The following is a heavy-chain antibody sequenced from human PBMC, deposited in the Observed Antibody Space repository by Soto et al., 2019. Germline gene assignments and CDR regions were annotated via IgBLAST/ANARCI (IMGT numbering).Heavy chain of an antibody. V-gene: IGHV1-8*02. CDR2: LNPKNGAT. D-gene: IGHD3-10*01. CDR1: GYSISYSD. Sequence: ALVKGYFDTSGYSISYSDINWGRQEPGQGLEWMGWLNPKNGATGSALRFKGRLTMTSDVATTTVFMELRGLRSEDTAVYYCARVKGYGSGSEGFDNWGQGTMVTVSS. J-gene: IGHJ4*02. CDR3: ARVKGYGSGSEGFDN.